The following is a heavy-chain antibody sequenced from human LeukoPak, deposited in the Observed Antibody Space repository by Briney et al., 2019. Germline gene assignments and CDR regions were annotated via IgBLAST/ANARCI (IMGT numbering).Heavy chain of an antibody. V-gene: IGHV3-21*04. D-gene: IGHD3-10*01. Sequence: GGSLRLSCAASGFTFSTYSMNWVRQAPGKGLEWVSSISSSSSYIYYADSVKGRFTISRDNSKNTLYLQMNSLRAEDTAVYYCARADGAMVRGVISYYYYGMDVWGQGTTVTVSS. CDR1: GFTFSTYS. CDR3: ARADGAMVRGVISYYYYGMDV. CDR2: ISSSSSYI. J-gene: IGHJ6*02.